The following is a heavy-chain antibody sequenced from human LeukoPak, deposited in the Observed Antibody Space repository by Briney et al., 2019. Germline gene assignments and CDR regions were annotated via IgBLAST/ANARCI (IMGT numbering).Heavy chain of an antibody. CDR1: GGSISSSSYY. Sequence: SETLSLTCTVSGGSISSSSYYWGWIRQPPGKGLEWIGSIYYSGSTYYNPSLKSRVTISVDTSKNQFSLKLSSVTAADTAVYYCARSRYSSGTYYFDYWGQGTLVTVSS. V-gene: IGHV4-39*07. D-gene: IGHD3-10*01. CDR2: IYYSGST. CDR3: ARSRYSSGTYYFDY. J-gene: IGHJ4*02.